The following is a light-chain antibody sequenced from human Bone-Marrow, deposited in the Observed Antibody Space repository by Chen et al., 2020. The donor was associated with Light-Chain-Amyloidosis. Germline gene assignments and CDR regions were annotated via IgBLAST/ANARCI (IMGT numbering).Light chain of an antibody. CDR1: NIGSTS. J-gene: IGLJ3*02. CDR2: GDS. Sequence: SYVLTQPSSVSVAPGQTATIACGGNNIGSTSVHWYQQTPGQAPLMVVYGDSDRPSGIPVRLSGSNSGNTATLTISRVEAGDEADYFCQVWDRSSDRPVFGGGTKLTVL. V-gene: IGLV3-21*02. CDR3: QVWDRSSDRPV.